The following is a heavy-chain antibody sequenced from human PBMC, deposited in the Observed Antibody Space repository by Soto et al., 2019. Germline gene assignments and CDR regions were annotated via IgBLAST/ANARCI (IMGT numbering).Heavy chain of an antibody. V-gene: IGHV5-51*01. CDR1: GYLFTDYW. J-gene: IGHJ4*02. Sequence: GESLKISCKGSGYLFTDYWIAWVRQMPGKGLEWMGIIYPADSDTRYSPSFQGQVTISADKSITTAYLQWSSLKASDTAMYYCARRSTFYGSGNDDWGQGTLVTVSS. CDR3: ARRSTFYGSGNDD. CDR2: IYPADSDT. D-gene: IGHD3-10*01.